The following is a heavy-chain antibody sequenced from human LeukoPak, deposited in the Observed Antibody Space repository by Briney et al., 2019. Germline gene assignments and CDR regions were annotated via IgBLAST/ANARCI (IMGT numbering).Heavy chain of an antibody. Sequence: PGGSLRLSCAASGFTFSSYGMHWVRQAPGKGLEWVAFIRFDGSKKFYADSVKGRFTISRDNSKNTLYLQMNSLRGEDTALYYCAKDPSYFDFWSGPDYWGQGTLVSVSS. J-gene: IGHJ4*02. CDR2: IRFDGSKK. D-gene: IGHD3-3*01. CDR1: GFTFSSYG. V-gene: IGHV3-30*02. CDR3: AKDPSYFDFWSGPDY.